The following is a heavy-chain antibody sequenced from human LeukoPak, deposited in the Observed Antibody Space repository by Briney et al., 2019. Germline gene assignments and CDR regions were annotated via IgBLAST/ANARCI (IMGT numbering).Heavy chain of an antibody. Sequence: PGGSLRLSCAASGFTFSSYGMNWVRQAPATGLEWVSYISRSSGTIYYADSVRGRFTISRDNGTNSLCLHMKSLRDEDTAVYYCARDPIYYDASPWGRGTLVTVSS. D-gene: IGHD3-22*01. CDR3: ARDPIYYDASP. CDR2: ISRSSGTI. J-gene: IGHJ5*02. CDR1: GFTFSSYG. V-gene: IGHV3-48*02.